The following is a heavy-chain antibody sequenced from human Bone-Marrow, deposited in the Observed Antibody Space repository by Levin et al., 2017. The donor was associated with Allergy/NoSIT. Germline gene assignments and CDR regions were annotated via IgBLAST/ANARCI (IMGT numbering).Heavy chain of an antibody. CDR3: ARDLVVTANGVDY. CDR2: IWYDGSNK. J-gene: IGHJ4*02. CDR1: GFTFSSYG. V-gene: IGHV3-33*01. Sequence: GGSLRLSCAASGFTFSSYGMHWVRQAPGKGLEWVAVIWYDGSNKYYADSVKGRFTISRDNSKNTLYLQMNSLRAEDTAVYYCARDLVVTANGVDYWGQGTLVTVSS. D-gene: IGHD2-21*01.